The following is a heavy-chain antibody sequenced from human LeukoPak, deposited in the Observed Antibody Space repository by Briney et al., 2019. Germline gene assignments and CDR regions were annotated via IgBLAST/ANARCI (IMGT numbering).Heavy chain of an antibody. CDR2: INWNGAST. V-gene: IGHV3-20*04. CDR3: ARAVCPTIKFCDSSYFMDV. D-gene: IGHD6-6*01. Sequence: GGSLRLSCAASGFSFDDLGMTWVRQVPGKGLEWVAGINWNGASTGYADSMRGRFTISRDNAKNSLYLQMNSLRAEDTALYYCARAVCPTIKFCDSSYFMDVWGKGTTVNVS. CDR1: GFSFDDLG. J-gene: IGHJ6*03.